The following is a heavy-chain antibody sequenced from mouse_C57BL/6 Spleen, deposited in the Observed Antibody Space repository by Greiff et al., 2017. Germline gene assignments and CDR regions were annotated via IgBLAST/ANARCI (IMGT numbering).Heavy chain of an antibody. D-gene: IGHD1-1*01. CDR2: ISYDGSN. CDR3: ASFYYYGSSPWYFDV. CDR1: GYSITSGYY. V-gene: IGHV3-6*01. Sequence: DVKLQESGPGLVKPSQSLSLTCSVTGYSITSGYYWNWIRQFPGNKLEWMGYISYDGSNNYNPSLKNRISITRDTSKNQFFLKLNSVTTEDTATYYCASFYYYGSSPWYFDVWGTGTTVTVSS. J-gene: IGHJ1*03.